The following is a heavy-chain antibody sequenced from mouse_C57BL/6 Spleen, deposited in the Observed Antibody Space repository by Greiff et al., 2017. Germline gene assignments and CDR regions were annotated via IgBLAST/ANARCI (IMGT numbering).Heavy chain of an antibody. CDR2: IDPANGNT. Sequence: DVKLQESVAELVRPGASVKLSCTASGFNIKNTYMHWVKQRPEQGLEWIGRIDPANGNTKYAPKFQGKATITADTSSNTAYLQLSSLTSEDTAIYYCALDSSGYEGAMDYWGQGTSVTVSS. D-gene: IGHD3-2*02. CDR1: GFNIKNTY. CDR3: ALDSSGYEGAMDY. J-gene: IGHJ4*01. V-gene: IGHV14-3*01.